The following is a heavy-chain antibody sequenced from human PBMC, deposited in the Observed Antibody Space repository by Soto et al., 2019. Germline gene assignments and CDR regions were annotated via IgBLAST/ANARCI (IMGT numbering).Heavy chain of an antibody. CDR3: ARAYYYDSRGYYQLVPVYCLDY. J-gene: IGHJ4*02. CDR1: GGTFSSYA. Sequence: QVQLVQSGAEVKKPGSSVKVSCKASGGTFSSYAISWVRHAPGQGLEWMGRIIPIFGTANYAQKFQGRVTITEDESTSKAYMELRVLRSESGAVYYCARAYYYDSRGYYQLVPVYCLDYWGQGTLVTVSS. CDR2: IIPIFGTA. D-gene: IGHD3-22*01. V-gene: IGHV1-69*18.